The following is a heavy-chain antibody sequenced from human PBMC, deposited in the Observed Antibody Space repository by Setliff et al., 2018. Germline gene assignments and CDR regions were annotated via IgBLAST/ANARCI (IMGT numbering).Heavy chain of an antibody. CDR2: INPSGGST. Sequence: ASVKVSCKVSGYTFTGYYMHWVRQAPGQGLEWMGIINPSGGSTSYAQKFQGRVTMTRDTSTSTVYMELSSLRSEDTAVYHCARAGGSYYYWGQGTLVTVSS. V-gene: IGHV1-46*01. D-gene: IGHD1-26*01. J-gene: IGHJ4*02. CDR3: ARAGGSYYY. CDR1: GYTFTGYY.